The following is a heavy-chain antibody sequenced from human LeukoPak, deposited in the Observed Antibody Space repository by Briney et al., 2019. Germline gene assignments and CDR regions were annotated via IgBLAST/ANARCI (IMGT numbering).Heavy chain of an antibody. CDR3: AKANRDHLSHYYGVDV. CDR1: GFSFSSYG. Sequence: GGSLRLSCAASGFSFSSYGMRWLRQAPGKGPESVALIRHDGTETYHADSVKGRFTISRDDSKSTFYLQMNSLRPEDTAVYSCAKANRDHLSHYYGVDVWGPGTTV. J-gene: IGHJ6*02. D-gene: IGHD3-10*01. V-gene: IGHV3-30*02. CDR2: IRHDGTET.